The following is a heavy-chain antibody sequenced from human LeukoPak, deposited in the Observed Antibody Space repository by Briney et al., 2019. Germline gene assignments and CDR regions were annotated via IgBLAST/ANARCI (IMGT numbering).Heavy chain of an antibody. Sequence: SETLSLTCTASGGSISSYYWSWIRQPPGKGLEWMGDILYTGSTNYNPSLKSRVTILVDRSKNQFSLKLTSVTAADTAVYFCARRIHFDSWGQGALVTVSS. CDR3: ARRIHFDS. D-gene: IGHD5-18*01. V-gene: IGHV4-59*01. CDR1: GGSISSYY. J-gene: IGHJ4*02. CDR2: ILYTGST.